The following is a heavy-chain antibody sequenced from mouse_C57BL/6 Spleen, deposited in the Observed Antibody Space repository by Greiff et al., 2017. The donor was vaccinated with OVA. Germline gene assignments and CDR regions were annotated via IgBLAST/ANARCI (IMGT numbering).Heavy chain of an antibody. CDR2: INPNNGGT. CDR1: GYTFTDYY. V-gene: IGHV1-26*01. D-gene: IGHD2-2*01. CDR3: ARDGYDVRAMDY. Sequence: EVQLQQSGPELVKPGASVKISCKASGYTFTDYYMNWVKQSHGKSLEWIGDINPNNGGTSYNQKFKGKATLTVDKSSSTAYMELRSLTSEDSAVYYCARDGYDVRAMDYWGQGTSVTVSS. J-gene: IGHJ4*01.